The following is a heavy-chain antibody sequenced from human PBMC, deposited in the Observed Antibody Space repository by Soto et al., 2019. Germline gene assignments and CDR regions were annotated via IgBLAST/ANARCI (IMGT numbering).Heavy chain of an antibody. J-gene: IGHJ4*02. CDR3: XXXXXXXXXXXXXXXIDY. CDR2: IIPLLDTA. V-gene: IGHV1-69*08. CDR1: GGTFSNDI. Sequence: QVQLVQSGAEVKKPGSSVKVSCKTSGGTFSNDIITWVRQAPGQGLEWMGRIIPLLDTANYAQKFQGRVTXXXXXXXXXXXXXXXXXXXXXXXXXXXXXXXXXXXXXXXXXXIDYWGQGTLVTVSS.